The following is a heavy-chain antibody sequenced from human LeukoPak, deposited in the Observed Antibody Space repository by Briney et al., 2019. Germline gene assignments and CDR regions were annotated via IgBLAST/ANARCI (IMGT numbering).Heavy chain of an antibody. Sequence: SETLSLTCTVSGGSISSSSYYWGWIRQPPGQGLEWVGSVYDGGATYGTTYYNPSLKSRITLSVDTSKNHFSLRLTSVTVADTAVYYCARFFPPPGDAFDIWGQGTMVTVSS. J-gene: IGHJ3*02. CDR3: ARFFPPPGDAFDI. CDR2: VYDGGATYGTT. D-gene: IGHD2/OR15-2a*01. V-gene: IGHV4-39*07. CDR1: GGSISSSSYY.